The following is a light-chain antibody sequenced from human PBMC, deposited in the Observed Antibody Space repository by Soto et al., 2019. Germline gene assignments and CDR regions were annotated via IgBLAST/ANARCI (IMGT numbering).Light chain of an antibody. CDR1: SSEVGSYNL. Sequence: QSALTQPASVSGSPGQWITISFTGTSSEVGSYNLVSWYQQHPGEAPQLMIYEGSKRPSGVSNRFSGSKSANTASLTISGLEAADEADSYCCSYAGRSTLVFGGGTKPTVL. CDR2: EGS. CDR3: CSYAGRSTLV. J-gene: IGLJ2*01. V-gene: IGLV2-23*01.